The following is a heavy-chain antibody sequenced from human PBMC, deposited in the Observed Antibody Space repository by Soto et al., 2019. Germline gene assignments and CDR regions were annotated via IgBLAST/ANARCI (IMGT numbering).Heavy chain of an antibody. J-gene: IGHJ6*02. CDR1: GGTFSSYA. V-gene: IGHV1-69*13. Sequence: GASVKVSCKASGGTFSSYAISWVRQAPGQGLEWMGGIIPIFGTANYAQKFQGRVTITADESTSTAYMELSSLRSEDTAVYYCARVRSPMYYDILTGHTNYGMDVWGQGTTVTVSS. CDR2: IIPIFGTA. CDR3: ARVRSPMYYDILTGHTNYGMDV. D-gene: IGHD3-9*01.